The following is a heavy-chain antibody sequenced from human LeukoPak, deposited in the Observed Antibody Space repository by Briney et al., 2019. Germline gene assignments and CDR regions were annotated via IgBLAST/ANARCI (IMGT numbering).Heavy chain of an antibody. V-gene: IGHV4-4*07. CDR1: GGSISSYY. D-gene: IGHD5-18*01. J-gene: IGHJ6*03. Sequence: SETLSLTCTVSGGSISSYYWSWIRQAAGKGLEWIGHIYTSGSTNYNPSLKSRVTMSVDTSKNQFYLKQSSVTAADTAVYYCARINEYTYGYYYYYYMYVWGKGTTVTVSS. CDR2: IYTSGST. CDR3: ARINEYTYGYYYYYYMYV.